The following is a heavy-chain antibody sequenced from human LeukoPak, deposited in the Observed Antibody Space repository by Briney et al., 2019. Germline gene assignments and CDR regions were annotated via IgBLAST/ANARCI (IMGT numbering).Heavy chain of an antibody. D-gene: IGHD3-10*01. CDR2: IYYSGST. V-gene: IGHV4-30-4*01. Sequence: SETLSLTCTVSGGSISSGDYYWSRIRQPPGKGLEWIGYIYYSGSTYYNPSLKSRVTISVDTSKNQFSLKLSFVTAADTAVYYCAREVGGSGSYYIGLSRWFDPWGQGTLVTVSS. CDR3: AREVGGSGSYYIGLSRWFDP. CDR1: GGSISSGDYY. J-gene: IGHJ5*02.